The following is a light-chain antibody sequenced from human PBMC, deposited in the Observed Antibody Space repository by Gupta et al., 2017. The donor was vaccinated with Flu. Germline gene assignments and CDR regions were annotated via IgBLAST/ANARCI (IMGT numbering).Light chain of an antibody. CDR2: EAS. CDR1: KSVNKD. CDR3: QYRICCLVT. V-gene: IGKV3-11*01. Sequence: TAPLTGSPGEHASPCCRASKSVNKDVTWNQKPPGQAQTLINDEASNRASGSKAWFSGSGSGKEFTLTISSQDEEDFAFYYRQYRICCLVTLGQGTKLDIK. J-gene: IGKJ2*01.